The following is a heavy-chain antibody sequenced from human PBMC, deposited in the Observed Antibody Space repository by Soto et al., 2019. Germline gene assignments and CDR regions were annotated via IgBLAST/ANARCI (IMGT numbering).Heavy chain of an antibody. Sequence: VASVKVSCKASGFTFTSAAIHWVRQERGQRLEWIGWIVVGSGDTNYSQEFQDRLTSNRDMSRNKVYMELSSLRAGGTAGFLFVGDRQLQFDAMVLRGQGTTVTVSS. CDR1: GFTFTSAA. D-gene: IGHD2-2*01. J-gene: IGHJ6*02. CDR3: VGDRQLQFDAMVL. CDR2: IVVGSGDT. V-gene: IGHV1-58*02.